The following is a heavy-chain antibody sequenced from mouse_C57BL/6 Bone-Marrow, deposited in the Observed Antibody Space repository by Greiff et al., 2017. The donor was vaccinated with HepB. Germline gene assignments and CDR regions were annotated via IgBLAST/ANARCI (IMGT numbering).Heavy chain of an antibody. J-gene: IGHJ3*01. CDR1: GFTFSSYA. CDR2: ISDGGSYT. CDR3: ARDYYYGSSSAWFAY. Sequence: EVKLLESGGGLVKPGGSLNLSCAASGFTFSSYAMSWVRQTPEKRLEWVATISDGGSYTYYPDKVKGRFTISRDNAKNNLYLQMSHLKSEDTAMYYCARDYYYGSSSAWFAYWGQGTLVTVSA. V-gene: IGHV5-4*01. D-gene: IGHD1-1*01.